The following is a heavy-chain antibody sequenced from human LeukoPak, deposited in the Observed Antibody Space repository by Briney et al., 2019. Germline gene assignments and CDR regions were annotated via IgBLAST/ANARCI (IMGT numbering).Heavy chain of an antibody. J-gene: IGHJ6*02. D-gene: IGHD2-2*01. V-gene: IGHV4-34*01. CDR1: GGSFSCYY. CDR2: INHIGST. CDR3: ARDPRYCSSTSCYAYYGMDV. Sequence: SETLSLTCAVYGGSFSCYYWSWIRQPPGKGLEWIGEINHIGSTNYNPSLKSRVTISVDTSQNQFSLKLSSVTAADTAVYYCARDPRYCSSTSCYAYYGMDVWGQGTTVTVSS.